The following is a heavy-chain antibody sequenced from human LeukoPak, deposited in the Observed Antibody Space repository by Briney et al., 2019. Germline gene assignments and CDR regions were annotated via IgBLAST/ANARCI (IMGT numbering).Heavy chain of an antibody. CDR1: GFTFSSYS. J-gene: IGHJ4*02. CDR3: ARDHHYDSSGFDY. V-gene: IGHV3-21*01. Sequence: GGSLRLSCAASGFTFSSYSMNWVRQAPGKGLEWVSSISSSSSYIYYADSVKGRFTISRDNAKNSLYLQMNSLRAEDTAVYYCARDHHYDSSGFDYWGQGTLVTVSS. D-gene: IGHD3-22*01. CDR2: ISSSSSYI.